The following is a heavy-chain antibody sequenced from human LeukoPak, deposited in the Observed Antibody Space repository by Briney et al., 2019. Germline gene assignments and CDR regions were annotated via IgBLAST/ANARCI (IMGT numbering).Heavy chain of an antibody. Sequence: GGSLRLSCEASGMIFSKYWMSWVRQAPGKGLEWVANIKQNGSEKYYLDSVKGRFTISRDNAKNSLYLHMNSLRAEDTAVYYCATSWDYWGQGTLVTVSS. CDR3: ATSWDY. V-gene: IGHV3-7*01. CDR1: GMIFSKYW. J-gene: IGHJ4*02. CDR2: IKQNGSEK.